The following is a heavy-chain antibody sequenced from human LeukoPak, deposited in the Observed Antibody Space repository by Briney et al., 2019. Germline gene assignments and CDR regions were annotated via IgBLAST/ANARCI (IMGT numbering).Heavy chain of an antibody. D-gene: IGHD1-14*01. CDR1: GDSITSRSY. V-gene: IGHV4-59*11. CDR2: LRHSGNT. CDR3: ARESSTTQTNLFDY. J-gene: IGHJ4*02. Sequence: PSETLSLTCTVSGDSITSRSYWSWIRQPPGKGLEWIGYLRHSGNTNHNPSLKGRVTFSLDTSKNQFSLILRSVTAADTAIYFCARESSTTQTNLFDYWGQGTLVTVSS.